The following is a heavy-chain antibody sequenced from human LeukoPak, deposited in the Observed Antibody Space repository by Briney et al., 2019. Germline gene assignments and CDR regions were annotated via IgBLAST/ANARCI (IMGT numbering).Heavy chain of an antibody. CDR2: IYHSGST. CDR3: ARGFPYGGNPNYFDY. J-gene: IGHJ4*02. V-gene: IGHV4-59*12. Sequence: PSETLSLTCTVSGGSISSYYWSWIRQPPGKGLEWIGYIYHSGSTYYNPSLKSRVTISVDRSKNQFSLKLSSVTAADTAVYYCARGFPYGGNPNYFDYWGQGTLVTVSS. CDR1: GGSISSYY. D-gene: IGHD4-23*01.